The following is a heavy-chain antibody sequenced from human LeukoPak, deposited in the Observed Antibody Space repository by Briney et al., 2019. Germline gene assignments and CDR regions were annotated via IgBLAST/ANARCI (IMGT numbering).Heavy chain of an antibody. Sequence: GGSLRLSCAASGFTFSSYAMSWVRQAPGKGLEWVSAISGSGGSTYYADSVKGRFTISRDNSKNTLYLQMNSLRAEDTAVYYCARDLIDSSGYSSIDYWGQGTLVTVSS. CDR1: GFTFSSYA. CDR2: ISGSGGST. CDR3: ARDLIDSSGYSSIDY. D-gene: IGHD3-22*01. V-gene: IGHV3-23*01. J-gene: IGHJ4*02.